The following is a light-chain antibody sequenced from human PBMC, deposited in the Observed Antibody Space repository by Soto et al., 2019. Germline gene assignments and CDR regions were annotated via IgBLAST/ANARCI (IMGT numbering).Light chain of an antibody. CDR2: EGN. J-gene: IGLJ2*01. Sequence: QSVLTQPASVSGSPGQSTTISCTGTSSDVGNYNTVSWYQHHPGKAPKLMFYEGNKRPSGVSERFSASKSGNTASLTITGLQAEDEADYYCCSYIGSDTLLFGGGTQLTVL. CDR3: CSYIGSDTLL. V-gene: IGLV2-23*01. CDR1: SSDVGNYNT.